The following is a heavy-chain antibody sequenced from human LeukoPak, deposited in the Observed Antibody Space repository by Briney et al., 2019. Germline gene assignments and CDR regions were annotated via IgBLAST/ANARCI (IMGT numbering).Heavy chain of an antibody. CDR1: GYTFTGSY. J-gene: IGHJ4*02. CDR3: ARDPFYSYGYFMDQYYFDY. Sequence: ASVKVSCKASGYTFTGSYMHWVRQAPGQGLEWMGWINPNSGGTNYAQKFQGRVTMTRDTSISTAYMELSRLRSDDTAVYYCARDPFYSYGYFMDQYYFDYWGQGTLVTVSS. CDR2: INPNSGGT. D-gene: IGHD5-18*01. V-gene: IGHV1-2*02.